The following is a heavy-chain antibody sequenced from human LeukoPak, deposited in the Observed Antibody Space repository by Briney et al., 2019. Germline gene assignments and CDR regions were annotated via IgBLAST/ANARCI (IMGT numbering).Heavy chain of an antibody. CDR2: IRSKAYGGTT. CDR1: GFTFGDCA. Sequence: GGSLRLSCTASGFTFGDCAMSWVRQAPGKGLEWVGFIRSKAYGGTTEYAASVKGRFTISRDDSKSIAYLQMNSLKTEDTAVYYCTRVPSIAGDYWGQGTLVTVSS. J-gene: IGHJ4*02. D-gene: IGHD1-14*01. V-gene: IGHV3-49*04. CDR3: TRVPSIAGDY.